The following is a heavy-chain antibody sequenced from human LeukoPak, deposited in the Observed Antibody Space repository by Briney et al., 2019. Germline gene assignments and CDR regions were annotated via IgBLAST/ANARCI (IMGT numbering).Heavy chain of an antibody. J-gene: IGHJ3*02. V-gene: IGHV1-69*04. D-gene: IGHD2-2*02. Sequence: SVKVSCKASGGTFSSYTISWVRQAPGQGLEWMGRIIPILGITNYAQKFQGRVTITADKSTSTAYMELSSLRSEDTAVYYCAREDDCSSTSCYRSAFDIWGQGTMVTVSS. CDR3: AREDDCSSTSCYRSAFDI. CDR2: IIPILGIT. CDR1: GGTFSSYT.